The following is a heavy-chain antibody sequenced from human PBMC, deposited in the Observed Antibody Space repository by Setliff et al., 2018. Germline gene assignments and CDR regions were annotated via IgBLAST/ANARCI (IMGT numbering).Heavy chain of an antibody. J-gene: IGHJ4*02. CDR3: SRLVRYCSKTTCQTASGAEV. CDR2: ISVYTGNT. D-gene: IGHD2-8*01. V-gene: IGHV1-18*01. CDR1: GYTFSHSG. Sequence: ASVKVSCKASGYTFSHSGITWVRQAPGQGLEWMGWISVYTGNTNYAQKLQGRVTMATDATTNAAYMELRGLTSDDTAVYYCSRLVRYCSKTTCQTASGAEVWGQGTLVTVSS.